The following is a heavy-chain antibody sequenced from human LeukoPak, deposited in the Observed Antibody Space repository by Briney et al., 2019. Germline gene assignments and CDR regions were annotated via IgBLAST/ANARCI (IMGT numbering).Heavy chain of an antibody. Sequence: ASVKVSCKVSGYTLTELSMHWVRQAPGKGLEWMGGFDPEDGETIYAQKFQGRVTMTEDTSTDTAYMELSRLRSEDTAVYYCATGNSSGWYGDYFDYWGQGTLVTVSS. V-gene: IGHV1-24*01. CDR1: GYTLTELS. J-gene: IGHJ4*02. CDR3: ATGNSSGWYGDYFDY. D-gene: IGHD6-19*01. CDR2: FDPEDGET.